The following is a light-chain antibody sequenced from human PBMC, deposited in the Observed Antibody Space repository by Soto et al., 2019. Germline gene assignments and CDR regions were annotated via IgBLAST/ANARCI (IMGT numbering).Light chain of an antibody. CDR2: DAS. J-gene: IGKJ1*01. V-gene: IGKV1-5*01. CDR3: EQYNYYWT. CDR1: QSVGNW. Sequence: DIQMTQSPSTLSASVGDRVTITCRASQSVGNWLAWYQQKPGEAPKLLIFDASNLETGVPSRFSGSGSGTEFTLTISSLQPDDFATYYCEQYNYYWTFGQGTKVDIK.